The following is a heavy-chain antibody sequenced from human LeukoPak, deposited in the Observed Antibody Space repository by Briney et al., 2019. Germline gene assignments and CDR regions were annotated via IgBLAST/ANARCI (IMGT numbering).Heavy chain of an antibody. CDR3: ASLVGATTIHYYYGMDV. J-gene: IGHJ6*02. Sequence: GGSLRLSCAASGFTFSDYYMSWIRQAPGKGLEWVSYISSGSTIYYADSVKGRFTISRDNAKNSLYLQMNSLRAEDTAVYYCASLVGATTIHYYYGMDVWGQGTTVTVSS. CDR1: GFTFSDYY. D-gene: IGHD1-26*01. V-gene: IGHV3-11*01. CDR2: ISSGSTI.